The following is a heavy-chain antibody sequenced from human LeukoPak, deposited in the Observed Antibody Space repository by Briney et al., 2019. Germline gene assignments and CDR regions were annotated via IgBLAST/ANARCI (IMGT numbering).Heavy chain of an antibody. J-gene: IGHJ4*02. D-gene: IGHD6-19*01. Sequence: PSETLSLTCTVSGGSISNSRYYWGWIRQPPGKGLEWIGSIYYSGSTYYNPSLKSRVTISVDTSKNQFSLKLSSVTAADTAVYYCASSSGWYNGFDYWGQGTPVTVSS. V-gene: IGHV4-39*01. CDR2: IYYSGST. CDR1: GGSISNSRYY. CDR3: ASSSGWYNGFDY.